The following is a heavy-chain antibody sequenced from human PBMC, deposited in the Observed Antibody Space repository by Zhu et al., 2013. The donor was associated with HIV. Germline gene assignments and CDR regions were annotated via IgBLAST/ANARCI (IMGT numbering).Heavy chain of an antibody. CDR2: VYYSGTA. CDR3: ARDGYGGLRLGEFSA. Sequence: QVQLQESGPGLVKPSGDPCPLTCTVSGGSVSSGSYYWTWIRQPPGKGLEWIGYVYYSGTAKYNPSLKSRISISVDTSKNQFSLKLSSVTAADTAMYYCARDGYGGLRLGEFSAWGQGTLVTVSS. CDR1: GGSVSSGSYY. V-gene: IGHV4-61*01. D-gene: IGHD3-16*02. J-gene: IGHJ5*02.